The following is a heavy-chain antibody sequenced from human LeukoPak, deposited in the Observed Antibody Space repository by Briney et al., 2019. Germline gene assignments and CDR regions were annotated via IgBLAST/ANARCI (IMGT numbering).Heavy chain of an antibody. CDR3: AKDSKTTVTDY. CDR1: GFTFSSYG. V-gene: IGHV3-30*18. CDR2: ISYDGSNK. D-gene: IGHD4-17*01. Sequence: PGRSLRLSCAASGFTFSSYGMHWVRQAPGKGLEWVAVISYDGSNKYYADSVKGRFTISRDNSKNTLYLQMNSLRAEDTAVYYCAKDSKTTVTDYWGQGTLVTVSP. J-gene: IGHJ4*02.